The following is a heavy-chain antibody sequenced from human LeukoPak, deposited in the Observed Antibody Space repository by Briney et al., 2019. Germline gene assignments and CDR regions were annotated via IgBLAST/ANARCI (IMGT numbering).Heavy chain of an antibody. D-gene: IGHD3-16*02. V-gene: IGHV4-59*01. CDR1: GGSISSYY. Sequence: PSETLSLSCTVSGGSISSYYWSWIRQPPGKGLEWIGYIYYSGSTNYNPSLKSRVTISVDTSKNQFSLKLSSVTAADTAVYYCARYVWGSYPTFEDYWGQGTLVTVSS. J-gene: IGHJ4*02. CDR3: ARYVWGSYPTFEDY. CDR2: IYYSGST.